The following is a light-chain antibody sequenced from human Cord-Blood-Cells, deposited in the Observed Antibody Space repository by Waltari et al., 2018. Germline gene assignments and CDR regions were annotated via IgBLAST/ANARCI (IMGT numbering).Light chain of an antibody. CDR3: MQALQTPLIT. CDR2: LGS. J-gene: IGKJ5*01. Sequence: IVMTQSPLSLPVTPGEPASISCRSSQSPLHSNGYNYLDWYLQKPGQSPQLLIYLGSNRASGVPDRFSGSGSGTDFTLKISRVEAEDVGVYYCMQALQTPLITFGQGTRLEIK. V-gene: IGKV2-28*01. CDR1: QSPLHSNGYNY.